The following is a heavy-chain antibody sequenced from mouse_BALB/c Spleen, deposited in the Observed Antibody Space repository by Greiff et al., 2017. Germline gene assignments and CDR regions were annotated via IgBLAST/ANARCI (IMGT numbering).Heavy chain of an antibody. J-gene: IGHJ4*01. V-gene: IGHV1-47*01. Sequence: VQLQQSGPELVRPGPSVTLSCTASGYPFTTYAIHWVKQNPGKSLEWIGNFHPYNDDTKYNAKFKGKAKMTVDKSSSTVYMEHSRIKSEASAVYYCARKWYDGYAMDYWGQGTSVTVSS. CDR2: FHPYNDDT. CDR1: GYPFTTYA. D-gene: IGHD1-3*01. CDR3: ARKWYDGYAMDY.